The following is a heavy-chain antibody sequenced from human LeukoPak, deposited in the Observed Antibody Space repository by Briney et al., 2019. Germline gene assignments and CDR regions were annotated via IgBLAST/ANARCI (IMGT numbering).Heavy chain of an antibody. CDR1: GGSISSYY. Sequence: SETLSLTCTVSGGSISSYYWSWIRQPPGKGREWIGYIYYSGSTNYNPSLKSRVTISVDTSKNQFSLKLSSVTAADTAVYYCAGKHYGVAYYFDYWGQGTLVTVSS. V-gene: IGHV4-59*01. J-gene: IGHJ4*02. CDR2: IYYSGST. CDR3: AGKHYGVAYYFDY. D-gene: IGHD4-17*01.